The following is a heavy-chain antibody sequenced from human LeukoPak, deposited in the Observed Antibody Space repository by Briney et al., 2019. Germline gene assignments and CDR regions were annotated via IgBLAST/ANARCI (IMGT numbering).Heavy chain of an antibody. J-gene: IGHJ6*03. D-gene: IGHD5-12*01. CDR3: AKDNVKVTTIRRVPHYMDV. CDR2: ISGSGGST. CDR1: GFTFSSYA. V-gene: IGHV3-23*01. Sequence: PGGSLRLSCAASGFTFSSYAMSWVRQAPGKGLEWVSAISGSGGSTYYADSVKGRFTISRDNSKNTLYLQMNSLRAEDTAVHYCAKDNVKVTTIRRVPHYMDVWGKGTTVTISS.